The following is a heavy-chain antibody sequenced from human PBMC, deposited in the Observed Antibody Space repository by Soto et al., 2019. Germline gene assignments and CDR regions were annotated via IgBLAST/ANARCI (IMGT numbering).Heavy chain of an antibody. J-gene: IGHJ4*02. CDR2: ISSSNSYI. CDR3: ALSGSQYYFDY. Sequence: EVQLVESGGGLVKPGGSLRLSCAASGFTFSSYSMNWVRQAPGKGLEWVSSISSSNSYIYYADSVKGRFTFSRDNAKNSLFLQMNSLRAEDTAVYFCALSGSQYYFDYWGQGTLVTVSS. CDR1: GFTFSSYS. D-gene: IGHD1-26*01. V-gene: IGHV3-21*01.